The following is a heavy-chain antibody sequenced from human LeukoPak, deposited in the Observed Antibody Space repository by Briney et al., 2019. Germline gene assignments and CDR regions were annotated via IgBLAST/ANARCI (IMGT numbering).Heavy chain of an antibody. V-gene: IGHV4-30-2*01. D-gene: IGHD3-10*01. Sequence: SQTLSLTCAVSGGSITSGSYAWSWIRQPPGEGLEWIGYIYRSGSTSYNPSLKSRLSITIDKSKNQFSLNLRSVTAADTAFYYCARGGGFYGSGTTHFDYWGQGTLATVSS. CDR1: GGSITSGSYA. CDR3: ARGGGFYGSGTTHFDY. J-gene: IGHJ4*02. CDR2: IYRSGST.